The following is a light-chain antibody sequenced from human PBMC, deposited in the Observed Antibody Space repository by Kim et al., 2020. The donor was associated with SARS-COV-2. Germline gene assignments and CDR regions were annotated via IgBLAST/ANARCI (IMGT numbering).Light chain of an antibody. CDR1: QGITNY. Sequence: DIQMTQSPSSLSASVGDRVTITCRASQGITNYVNWYQQKPGKAPKLLIYDASNLKTGVPSRFSGRGSGTDFTFTISSLQPEDIATHYCQQYDKLTLTFGGGTKVDIK. CDR2: DAS. J-gene: IGKJ4*01. CDR3: QQYDKLTLT. V-gene: IGKV1-33*01.